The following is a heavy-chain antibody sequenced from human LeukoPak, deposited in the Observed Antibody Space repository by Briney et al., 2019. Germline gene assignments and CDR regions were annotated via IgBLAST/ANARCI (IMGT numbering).Heavy chain of an antibody. CDR2: FSGSSSTI. J-gene: IGHJ4*02. D-gene: IGHD6-19*01. Sequence: PGGSLRLSCAASGFTLSSYSLNWLRQAPGQGWEGVLYFSGSSSTIHYAVPVKGRFTISRDNAKNSLYLQRNSLRAEDMAVLCIARDSILAGSGWYRFDYWGQRTLVTVSS. CDR3: ARDSILAGSGWYRFDY. V-gene: IGHV3-48*01. CDR1: GFTLSSYS.